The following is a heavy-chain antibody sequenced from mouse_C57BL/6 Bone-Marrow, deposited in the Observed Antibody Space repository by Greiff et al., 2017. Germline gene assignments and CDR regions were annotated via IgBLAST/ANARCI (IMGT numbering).Heavy chain of an antibody. D-gene: IGHD1-1*01. CDR1: GFTFSSYA. CDR2: ISDGGSYT. J-gene: IGHJ3*01. Sequence: EVNVVESGGGLVKPGGSLKLSCAASGFTFSSYAMSWVRQTPEKRLEWVATISDGGSYTYYPDNVKGRFTISGDNAKNNLYLQMSHLKSEDTAMYYCARDGSSSFAYWGQGTLVTVSA. V-gene: IGHV5-4*01. CDR3: ARDGSSSFAY.